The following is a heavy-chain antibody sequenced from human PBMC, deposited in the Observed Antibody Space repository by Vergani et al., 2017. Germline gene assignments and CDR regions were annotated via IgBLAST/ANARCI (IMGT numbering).Heavy chain of an antibody. CDR3: ARDRTYCSGGSCCSGGFAFDI. CDR1: GFPFSVYY. Sequence: QVQLVESGGGLVKPGGSLRLSCAASGFPFSVYYMSWIRPAPGQGLEWVSYISSSGSTIYYADSVKGRFTISRDNAKNSLYLQMNSLRAEDTAVYYCARDRTYCSGGSCCSGGFAFDIWGQGTMVTVSS. J-gene: IGHJ3*02. D-gene: IGHD2-15*01. V-gene: IGHV3-11*01. CDR2: ISSSGSTI.